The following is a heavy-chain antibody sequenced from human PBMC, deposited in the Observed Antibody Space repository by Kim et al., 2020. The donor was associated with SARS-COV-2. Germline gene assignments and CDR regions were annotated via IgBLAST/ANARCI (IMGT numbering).Heavy chain of an antibody. Sequence: HPAGVSRVTRSLDTSKNQFSLKLSSVTAADTAVYYWAREGYSGWFDPWGQGTLVTVSS. CDR3: AREGYSGWFDP. D-gene: IGHD3-10*01. J-gene: IGHJ5*02. V-gene: IGHV4-59*01.